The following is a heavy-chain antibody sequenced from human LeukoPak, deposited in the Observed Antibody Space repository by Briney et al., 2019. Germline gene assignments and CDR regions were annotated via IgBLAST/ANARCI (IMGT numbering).Heavy chain of an antibody. J-gene: IGHJ4*02. Sequence: GGSLRLSCAASGFTYSSYAMSWVRQAPGKGLEWVSGMSGSGDRIYYADSVRGRFTISRDNAKNTMDLQMNSLRAEDTAIYYCAKGLPSRHHMFDYWGQGTLVTVSS. CDR3: AKGLPSRHHMFDY. V-gene: IGHV3-23*01. CDR2: MSGSGDRI. D-gene: IGHD2-21*01. CDR1: GFTYSSYA.